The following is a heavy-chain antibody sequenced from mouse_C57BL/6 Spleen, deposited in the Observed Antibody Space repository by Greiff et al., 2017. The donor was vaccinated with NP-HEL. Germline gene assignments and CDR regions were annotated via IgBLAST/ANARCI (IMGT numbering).Heavy chain of an antibody. CDR2: ISSGGSYT. CDR3: AREGRFYAMDD. CDR1: GFTFSSYG. D-gene: IGHD1-1*01. Sequence: EVKLMESGGDLVKPGGSLKLSCAASGFTFSSYGMSWVRQTPDKRLEWVATISSGGSYTYYPDSVRGRFTISRDNAKNTLYLQMSSLKSEDTAMYYCAREGRFYAMDDWGQGTSVTVSS. J-gene: IGHJ4*01. V-gene: IGHV5-6*01.